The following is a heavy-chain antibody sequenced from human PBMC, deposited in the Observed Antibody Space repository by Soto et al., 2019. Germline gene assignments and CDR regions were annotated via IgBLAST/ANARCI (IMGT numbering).Heavy chain of an antibody. CDR1: GGTFSSYA. Sequence: SVEVCCKASGGTFSSYAISWVRQAHGRGLEWMGGIIPIFGTANYAQKFQGRVTITADESTSTAYMELSSLRSEDTAVYYCAREGYIVLVPAASPAEYFQHWGQGTLVTVSS. CDR2: IIPIFGTA. D-gene: IGHD2-2*01. V-gene: IGHV1-69*13. J-gene: IGHJ1*01. CDR3: AREGYIVLVPAASPAEYFQH.